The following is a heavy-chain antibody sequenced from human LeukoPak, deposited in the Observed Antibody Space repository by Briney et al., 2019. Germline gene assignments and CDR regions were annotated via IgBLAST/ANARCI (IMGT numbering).Heavy chain of an antibody. Sequence: KASETLSLTCTISGGSISSDYWGWIRQPPGKGLEWIGYIYHSGSTYYNPSLKSRVTISVDRSKNQFSLKLSSVTAADTAVYYCARHSYGPANFDYWGQGTLVTVSS. V-gene: IGHV4-39*07. CDR3: ARHSYGPANFDY. CDR2: IYHSGST. CDR1: GGSISSDY. J-gene: IGHJ4*02. D-gene: IGHD5-18*01.